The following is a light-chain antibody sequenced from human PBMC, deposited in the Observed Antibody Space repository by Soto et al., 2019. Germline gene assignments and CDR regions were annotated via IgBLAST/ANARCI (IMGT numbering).Light chain of an antibody. Sequence: QSVLTQPPSASGTPGQRVTISCSGSSSNIGTNTVNWYQQFPRSAPKLLMYSSNQRPSGVPDRFSGSKSGTSASPAISGLQYEDEADYYCAASDGSLNVVLFGGGTKVTVL. V-gene: IGLV1-44*01. J-gene: IGLJ3*02. CDR3: AASDGSLNVVL. CDR1: SSNIGTNT. CDR2: SSN.